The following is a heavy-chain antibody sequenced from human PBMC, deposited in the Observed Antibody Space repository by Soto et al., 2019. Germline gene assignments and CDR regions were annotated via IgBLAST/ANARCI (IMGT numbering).Heavy chain of an antibody. CDR1: GGSISSYY. CDR3: ARDSQNVWNDNYYYYYGMAV. Sequence: SETLSLTCTVSGGSISSYYWSWIRQPPGKGLEWIGYIYYSGSTNYNPSLKSRVTISVDTSKNQFSLKLSSVTAADTAVYYCARDSQNVWNDNYYYYYGMAVWGQGTTVTVSS. D-gene: IGHD1-1*01. CDR2: IYYSGST. J-gene: IGHJ6*02. V-gene: IGHV4-59*12.